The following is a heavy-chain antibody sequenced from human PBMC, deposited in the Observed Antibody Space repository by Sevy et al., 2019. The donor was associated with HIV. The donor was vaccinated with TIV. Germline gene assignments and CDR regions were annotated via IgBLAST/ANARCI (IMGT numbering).Heavy chain of an antibody. CDR2: MNPNSGNT. Sequence: ASVKVSCKASGYTFTSYDINWVRQATGQGLEWMGWMNPNSGNTGYAQKFQGGVTMTRNTSISTAYMELSSLRSEDTAVYYCARGRYYDSSGSLSFDYWGQGTLVTVSS. J-gene: IGHJ4*02. CDR3: ARGRYYDSSGSLSFDY. CDR1: GYTFTSYD. V-gene: IGHV1-8*01. D-gene: IGHD3-22*01.